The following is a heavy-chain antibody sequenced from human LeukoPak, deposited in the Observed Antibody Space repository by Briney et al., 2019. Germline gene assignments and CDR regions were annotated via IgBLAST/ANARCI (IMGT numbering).Heavy chain of an antibody. D-gene: IGHD3-22*01. V-gene: IGHV3-43*01. Sequence: GGSLRLSCAASGFTFDDYTMHWVRQAPGRTLERVSLISWDGTTYYADSMKGRFTISRDNSKNSLYLQMDTLRSEDTAFYYCVKDLTYESSGSVFDYWGQGTLVTVSS. CDR2: ISWDGTT. CDR1: GFTFDDYT. J-gene: IGHJ4*02. CDR3: VKDLTYESSGSVFDY.